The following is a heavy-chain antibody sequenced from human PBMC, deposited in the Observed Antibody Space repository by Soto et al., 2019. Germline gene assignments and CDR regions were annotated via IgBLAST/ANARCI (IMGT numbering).Heavy chain of an antibody. CDR1: GFTFSGYA. V-gene: IGHV3-23*01. CDR2: ISGSGGST. J-gene: IGHJ6*03. D-gene: IGHD1-7*01. Sequence: GGSLRLSCGASGFTFSGYAGSWVRQAPGKGLEWVSAISGSGGSTYYADSVKGRFTISRDNSKNTLYLQMNSLRAEDTAVYYCAKMTSTRNFYYYYYMDVWGKGTTVTVSS. CDR3: AKMTSTRNFYYYYYMDV.